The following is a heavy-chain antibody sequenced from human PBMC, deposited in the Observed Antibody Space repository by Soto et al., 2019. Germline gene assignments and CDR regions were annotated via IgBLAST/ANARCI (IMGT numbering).Heavy chain of an antibody. CDR2: INWNGGST. Sequence: GGSLRPSCAASGFTFDDYGMSWVRQAPGKGLEWVSGINWNGGSTGYADSVKGRFTISRDNAKNSLYLQMNSLRAEDTALYYCARRGVGDILTGYYSGNFDYWGQGTLVTVSS. CDR1: GFTFDDYG. CDR3: ARRGVGDILTGYYSGNFDY. V-gene: IGHV3-20*04. D-gene: IGHD3-9*01. J-gene: IGHJ4*02.